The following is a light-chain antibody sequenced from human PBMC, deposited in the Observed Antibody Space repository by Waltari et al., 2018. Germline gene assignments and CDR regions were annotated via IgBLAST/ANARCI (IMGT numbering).Light chain of an antibody. Sequence: DIQMTQSPSTLSASVGDRVTITCRASQTITGWLAWYQQKPGKAPELLSHDASTLESGVPPRFSGRGSGTEFTLTISSVQPEDVATYYCQQYLLFWTFGQGTRVEIK. J-gene: IGKJ1*01. CDR2: DAS. V-gene: IGKV1-5*01. CDR1: QTITGW. CDR3: QQYLLFWT.